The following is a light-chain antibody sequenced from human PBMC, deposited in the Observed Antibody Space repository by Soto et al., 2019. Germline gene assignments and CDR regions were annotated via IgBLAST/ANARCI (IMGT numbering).Light chain of an antibody. CDR3: QRFGSSFP. CDR1: QNIGTA. J-gene: IGKJ4*01. Sequence: EVVLTQSPGTLSLSPGERATISCRASQNIGTALAWYQQKPGQAPRLLIYTVSSRVTGIPDRFSGSGSGTDFTLTISRLEPEDFAVYYCQRFGSSFPFGGGTKVDIK. CDR2: TVS. V-gene: IGKV3-20*01.